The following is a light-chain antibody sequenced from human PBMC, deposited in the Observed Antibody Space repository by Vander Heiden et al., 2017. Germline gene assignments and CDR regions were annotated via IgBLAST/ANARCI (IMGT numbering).Light chain of an antibody. CDR2: AAS. J-gene: IGKJ4*01. CDR3: QQTGRLPLT. CDR1: QSITNY. Sequence: DIQMTPSPSSLSASVGDRVTITCRASQSITNYLNWYQQKPGKAPKLLIYAASNLQSGVPSRFSGSGSGTDFTLTISSLQPEDFATYHCQQTGRLPLTFGGGTKVEIK. V-gene: IGKV1-39*01.